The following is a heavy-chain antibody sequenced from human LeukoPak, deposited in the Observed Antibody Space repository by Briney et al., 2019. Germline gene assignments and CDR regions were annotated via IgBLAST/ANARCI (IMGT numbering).Heavy chain of an antibody. V-gene: IGHV6-1*01. J-gene: IGHJ5*02. CDR1: GDSVSSSSAA. D-gene: IGHD3-22*01. Sequence: SQTLSLTCAISGDSVSSSSAAWHWIRQSPSRGLEWLGRTYYKSKWYNDYAISVKSRITFNPDTSKNQFSLQLNSMTPEDTAVYYCARDWEDSSGYHQLGFDPWGQGTLVTVSS. CDR3: ARDWEDSSGYHQLGFDP. CDR2: TYYKSKWYN.